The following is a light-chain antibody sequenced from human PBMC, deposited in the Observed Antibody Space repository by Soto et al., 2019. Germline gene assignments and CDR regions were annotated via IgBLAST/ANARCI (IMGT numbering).Light chain of an antibody. CDR3: SSYTSTTTLYV. CDR1: TSDIGSYNY. Sequence: QSVLTQPASVSGSPGQSITISCTGTTSDIGSYNYVSWYQQHPDKAPKLMIYEVSNRPSGVSNRFSGSKSANTASLTISGLQAEDEADYYCSSYTSTTTLYVFGSGTKVTVL. CDR2: EVS. V-gene: IGLV2-14*01. J-gene: IGLJ1*01.